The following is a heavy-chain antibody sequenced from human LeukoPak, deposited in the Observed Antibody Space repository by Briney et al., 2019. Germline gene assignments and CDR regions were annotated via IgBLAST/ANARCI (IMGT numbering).Heavy chain of an antibody. J-gene: IGHJ4*02. CDR2: INPSGGST. V-gene: IGHV1-46*01. D-gene: IGHD6-6*01. CDR3: ARDEGRYSSSSRFDY. Sequence: ASVKVSCKASGYTFTSYYMHWVRQAPGQGLEWMGIINPSGGSTSYAQKFQGRVTMTRDMSTSTVYMELSSLRSEDTAVYYCARDEGRYSSSSRFDYWGQGTLVTVSS. CDR1: GYTFTSYY.